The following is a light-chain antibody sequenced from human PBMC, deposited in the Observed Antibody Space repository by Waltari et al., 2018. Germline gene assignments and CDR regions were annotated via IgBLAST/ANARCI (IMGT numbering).Light chain of an antibody. J-gene: IGLJ2*01. Sequence: QSALTQPAPVSGSPGQSITISCTGTSSDGVVYNHFSWYQQHPGNPTKLMIYDVSNRPSGVSNRFAGSKSGNTASLTISGLQAEDEADYYCSSYTSSSTLVFGGGTKLTVL. CDR3: SSYTSSSTLV. V-gene: IGLV2-14*03. CDR2: DVS. CDR1: SSDGVVYNH.